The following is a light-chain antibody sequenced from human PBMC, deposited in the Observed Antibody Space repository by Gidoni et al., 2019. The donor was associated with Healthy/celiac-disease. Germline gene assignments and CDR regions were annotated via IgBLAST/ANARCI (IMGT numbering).Light chain of an antibody. CDR2: AAS. CDR3: QQSYSTPQLT. CDR1: QSISSY. J-gene: IGKJ4*01. V-gene: IGKV1-39*01. Sequence: DIQMTQSPSSLSASVGDRVTITCRASQSISSYLNWYQQKPGKAPKLLIYAASSLQSGVPSRFSGSGAWTDFTTTISSRQPEDFSTYYCQQSYSTPQLTFGGGTKVEIK.